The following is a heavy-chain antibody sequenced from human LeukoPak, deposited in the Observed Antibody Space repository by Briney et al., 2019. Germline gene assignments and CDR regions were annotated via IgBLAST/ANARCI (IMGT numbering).Heavy chain of an antibody. CDR1: GFTFSDYY. J-gene: IGHJ4*02. V-gene: IGHV3-11*01. D-gene: IGHD6-13*01. CDR2: ISSSGSTI. Sequence: GGSLRLSCAASGFTFSDYYMSWIRQAPGKGLEWVSYISSSGSTIYYADSVKGRFTNSRDNAKNSLYLQMNSLRAEDTAVYYCARAPTSGGSSWFYYFDYWGQGTLVTVSS. CDR3: ARAPTSGGSSWFYYFDY.